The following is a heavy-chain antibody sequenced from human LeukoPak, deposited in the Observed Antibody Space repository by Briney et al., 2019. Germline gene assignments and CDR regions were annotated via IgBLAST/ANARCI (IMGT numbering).Heavy chain of an antibody. J-gene: IGHJ6*03. CDR1: GFTFSNYW. V-gene: IGHV3-7*01. CDR2: INQDGSEI. CDR3: ARLPGYYYYYYYMDV. Sequence: GGSLRLSCAASGFTFSNYWMSWVRQAPGKGLEWVANINQDGSEIYYGDSVKGRFTISRDNAKNSLYLQMNSLRAEDTAVYYCARLPGYYYYYYYMDVWGKGTTVTVSS.